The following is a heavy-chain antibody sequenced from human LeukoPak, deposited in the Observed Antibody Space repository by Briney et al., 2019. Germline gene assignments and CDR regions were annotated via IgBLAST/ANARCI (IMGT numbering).Heavy chain of an antibody. CDR2: IYYSGTT. V-gene: IGHV4-59*08. Sequence: SETLSLTCTVSGGSISTYYWSWIRQPPGKGLEWIGYIYYSGTTNYNPSLKSRVTISVDTSKNQFSLKLSSVTAADTAVYYCARREYWNYFYFDYWGQGTLVTVSS. D-gene: IGHD1-7*01. CDR3: ARREYWNYFYFDY. CDR1: GGSISTYY. J-gene: IGHJ4*02.